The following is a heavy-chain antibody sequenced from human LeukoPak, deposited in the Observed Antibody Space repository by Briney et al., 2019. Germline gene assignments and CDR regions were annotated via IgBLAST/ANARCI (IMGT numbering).Heavy chain of an antibody. CDR3: ARGDIDY. Sequence: ASVKVSCKASGYTFTTYYMHWVRQAPGQGLEWMGVINPSGGSTSYAQRFQGRVTMTRDTSTSTIYMELNILRSEDTALYYCARGDIDYWGQGTLVTVSS. J-gene: IGHJ4*02. V-gene: IGHV1-46*01. D-gene: IGHD2-15*01. CDR2: INPSGGST. CDR1: GYTFTTYY.